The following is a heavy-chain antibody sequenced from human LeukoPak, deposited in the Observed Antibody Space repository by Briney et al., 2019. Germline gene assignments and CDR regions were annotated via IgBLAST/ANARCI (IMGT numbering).Heavy chain of an antibody. CDR1: GGSISSSSYY. CDR2: IYYSGST. D-gene: IGHD5-12*01. Sequence: PSETLSLTCTVSGGSISSSSYYWGWIRQPPGKGLKWIGTIYYSGSTFYNPSLKSRVTISVDTSKNQFSLKLGSVTAADTAVYYCARERGTRYRDFDYWGQGTLVTISS. J-gene: IGHJ4*02. V-gene: IGHV4-39*07. CDR3: ARERGTRYRDFDY.